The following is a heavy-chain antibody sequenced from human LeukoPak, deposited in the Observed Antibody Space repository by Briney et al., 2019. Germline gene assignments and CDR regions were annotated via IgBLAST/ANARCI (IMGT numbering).Heavy chain of an antibody. CDR2: ISWNSGSI. V-gene: IGHV3-9*01. CDR1: GFNFGDYD. J-gene: IGHJ5*02. D-gene: IGHD6-13*01. CDR3: AKGFSSVPFRNHVDP. Sequence: PGGSLRLSCAASGFNFGDYDMQWARQTPGKGLEWVGSISWNSGSIDYADSVKGRFTISRDNAKNSLYLQMNSLRLEDTALYYCAKGFSSVPFRNHVDPWGQGTLVTVSS.